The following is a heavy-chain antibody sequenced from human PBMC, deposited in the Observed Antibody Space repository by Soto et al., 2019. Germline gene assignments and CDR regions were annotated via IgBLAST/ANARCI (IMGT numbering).Heavy chain of an antibody. Sequence: PSETQSLTCSVSGDSMSPFYWSWIRQPPGKGLEWIGYIYHIGTTTYNPSLRGRVTISLDSSNNRFSLNLTSVTAADTAVYYCARFRRNYFGDWGQGTLVTVSS. CDR1: GDSMSPFY. J-gene: IGHJ4*02. V-gene: IGHV4-59*01. D-gene: IGHD3-10*01. CDR2: IYHIGTT. CDR3: ARFRRNYFGD.